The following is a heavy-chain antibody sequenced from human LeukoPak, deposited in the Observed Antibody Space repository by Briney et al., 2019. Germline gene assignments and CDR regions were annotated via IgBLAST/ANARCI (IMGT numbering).Heavy chain of an antibody. CDR3: AKDSAFYYIDV. J-gene: IGHJ6*03. V-gene: IGHV3-30*02. CDR1: GFTFNNYG. D-gene: IGHD3-10*01. CDR2: IRYNGNNQ. Sequence: QPGGSLRLSCAASGFTFNNYGMHWVRRAPGKGLEWVAFIRYNGNNQHYADSVKGRFTISRDNSKNTLYLQMNSLKGDDTAVYYCAKDSAFYYIDVWGKGTTVIISS.